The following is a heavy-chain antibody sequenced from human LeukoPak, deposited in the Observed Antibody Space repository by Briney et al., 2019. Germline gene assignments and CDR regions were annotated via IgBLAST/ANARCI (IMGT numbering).Heavy chain of an antibody. CDR2: IWYDGSNK. J-gene: IGHJ4*02. Sequence: GGSLRLSCAASGFTFSSYGMHWVRQAPGKGLEWVAVIWYDGSNKYYADSVKGRFTISRDNAKNSLYLQMNSLRDEDTAVYYCARGKESHDYWGQGTLVTVSS. CDR1: GFTFSSYG. CDR3: ARGKESHDY. V-gene: IGHV3-33*01.